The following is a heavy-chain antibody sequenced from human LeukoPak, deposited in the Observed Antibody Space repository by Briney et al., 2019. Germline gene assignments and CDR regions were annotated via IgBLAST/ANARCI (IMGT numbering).Heavy chain of an antibody. J-gene: IGHJ3*02. CDR2: IIPILGTA. CDR1: GGTFSSYA. Sequence: SVKVSCKASGGTFSSYAISWVRQAPGQGLEWMGGIIPILGTANYAQKFQGRVTITADKSTSTAYMELSSLRSEDTAVYYCARGGNRSMDPDDAFDIWGQGTMVTVSS. V-gene: IGHV1-69*06. D-gene: IGHD4-23*01. CDR3: ARGGNRSMDPDDAFDI.